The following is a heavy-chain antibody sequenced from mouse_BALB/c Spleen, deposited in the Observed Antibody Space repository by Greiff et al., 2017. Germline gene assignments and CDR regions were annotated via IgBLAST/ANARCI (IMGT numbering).Heavy chain of an antibody. CDR1: GYTFSSYW. V-gene: IGHV1-9*01. D-gene: IGHD1-1*01. Sequence: QVQLKESGAELMKPGASVKISCKATGYTFSSYWIEWVKQRPGHGLEWIGEILPGSGSTNYNEKFKGKATFTADTSSNTAYMQLSSLTSEDSAVYYCARRSLLLQAMDYWGQGTSVTVSS. CDR3: ARRSLLLQAMDY. CDR2: ILPGSGST. J-gene: IGHJ4*01.